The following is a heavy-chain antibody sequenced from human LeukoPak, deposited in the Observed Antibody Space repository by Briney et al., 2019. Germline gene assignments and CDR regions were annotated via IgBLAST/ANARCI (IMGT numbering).Heavy chain of an antibody. J-gene: IGHJ5*02. D-gene: IGHD3-22*01. CDR3: AKGSSGYFADL. CDR2: IKGDGSIQ. Sequence: GGSLRLSCVASGFTFSSYWMTWVRQAPGKGLEWLANIKGDGSIQYYLDSVRGRFTISRDNAKTSVYLQLNSLRADDTAVYYCAKGSSGYFADLWGQGTLVTVSS. CDR1: GFTFSSYW. V-gene: IGHV3-7*01.